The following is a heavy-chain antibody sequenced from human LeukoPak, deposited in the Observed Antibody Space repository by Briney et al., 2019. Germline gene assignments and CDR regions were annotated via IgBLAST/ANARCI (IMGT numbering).Heavy chain of an antibody. V-gene: IGHV3-49*04. D-gene: IGHD6-13*01. CDR1: GFTFSIYA. Sequence: PGRSLRLSCAAFGFTFSIYAMHWVRQAPGKGLEWVGFIRSKAYGGTTEYAASVKGRFTISRDDSKSIAYLQMNSLKTEDTAVYYCTRDIPRGYSSSWYRNWGQGTLVTVSS. CDR3: TRDIPRGYSSSWYRN. J-gene: IGHJ4*02. CDR2: IRSKAYGGTT.